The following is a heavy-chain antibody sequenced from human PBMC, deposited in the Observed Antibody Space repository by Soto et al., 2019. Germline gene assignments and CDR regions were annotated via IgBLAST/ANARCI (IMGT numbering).Heavy chain of an antibody. CDR1: GGTFSSYT. CDR2: IIPILGIA. D-gene: IGHD2-15*01. J-gene: IGHJ6*02. CDR3: ARGGGYCSGGSCRYYYYYGMDV. Sequence: QVQLVQSGAEVKKPGSSVKVSCKASGGTFSSYTISWVRQAPGQGLEWMGRIIPILGIANYAQKFQGRVTITADKSTSTAYMELSSLRSEDTAVYYCARGGGYCSGGSCRYYYYYGMDVWGQGTTVTVSS. V-gene: IGHV1-69*02.